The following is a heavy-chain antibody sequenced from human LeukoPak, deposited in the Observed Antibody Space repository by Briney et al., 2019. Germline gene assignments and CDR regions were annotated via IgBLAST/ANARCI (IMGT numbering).Heavy chain of an antibody. CDR2: ISWNSGSI. D-gene: IGHD3-22*01. CDR1: GFTFDDYA. CDR3: AKGVSGYQGGWFDP. V-gene: IGHV3-9*01. J-gene: IGHJ5*02. Sequence: GGSLRLSCAASGFTFDDYAMHWVRQAPGKGLXXXXGISWNSGSIGYADSVKGRFTISRDNAKNSLYLQMNSLRAEDTALYYCAKGVSGYQGGWFDPWGQGTLVTVSS.